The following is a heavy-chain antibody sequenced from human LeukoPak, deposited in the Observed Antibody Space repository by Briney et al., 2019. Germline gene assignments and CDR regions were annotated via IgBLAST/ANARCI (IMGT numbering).Heavy chain of an antibody. CDR1: GYTFTSYG. J-gene: IGHJ6*03. D-gene: IGHD2-2*01. Sequence: AASVKVSCKASGYTFTSYGISWVRQAPGQGLEWMGWISAYNGNTNYAQKLQGRVTMNTDTSTSTAYMELRSLRSDDTAVYYCARDDCSSTSCYYYYMDVWGKGTTVTVSS. V-gene: IGHV1-18*01. CDR3: ARDDCSSTSCYYYYMDV. CDR2: ISAYNGNT.